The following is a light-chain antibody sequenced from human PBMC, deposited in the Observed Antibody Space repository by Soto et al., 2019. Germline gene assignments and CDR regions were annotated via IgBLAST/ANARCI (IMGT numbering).Light chain of an antibody. CDR2: DND. CDR3: GTWDSSLSVGGV. J-gene: IGLJ3*02. V-gene: IGLV1-51*01. CDR1: SSNIGNNY. Sequence: QSVLTQPPSVSAAPGQKVTISCSGSSSNIGNNYVSWYQQLPGTAPHLLIYDNDKRPSGIPDRFSVSKSGTSATLGITGLQTGDEADYYCGTWDSSLSVGGVFGGGTKVTVL.